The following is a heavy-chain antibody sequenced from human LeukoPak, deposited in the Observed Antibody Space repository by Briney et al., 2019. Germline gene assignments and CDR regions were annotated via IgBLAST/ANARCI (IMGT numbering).Heavy chain of an antibody. CDR2: IYYSEST. Sequence: SETLSLTCTVSGGSIRSSRYYWGWIRQPPGKGLEWIGTIYYSESTYYNPSLKSRVTISVDTSKNQFSLKLSSVTAADTAVYYCARGSGIAAAGTFDYWGQGTLVTVSS. D-gene: IGHD6-13*01. V-gene: IGHV4-39*07. J-gene: IGHJ4*02. CDR3: ARGSGIAAAGTFDY. CDR1: GGSIRSSRYY.